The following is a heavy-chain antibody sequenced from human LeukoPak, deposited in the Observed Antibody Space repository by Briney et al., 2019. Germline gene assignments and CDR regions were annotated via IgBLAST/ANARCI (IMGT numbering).Heavy chain of an antibody. CDR3: ARGKWPYHRYFQH. CDR2: INPNSGGT. CDR1: GYIFTGYY. D-gene: IGHD5-12*01. V-gene: IGHV1-2*02. Sequence: ASVKVSCKASGYIFTGYYMHWVRQAPGQGLEWMGWINPNSGGTNYAQKFQGRVTMTRDTSISTAYMELSRLRSDDTAVYYCARGKWPYHRYFQHWGQGTLVTVSS. J-gene: IGHJ1*01.